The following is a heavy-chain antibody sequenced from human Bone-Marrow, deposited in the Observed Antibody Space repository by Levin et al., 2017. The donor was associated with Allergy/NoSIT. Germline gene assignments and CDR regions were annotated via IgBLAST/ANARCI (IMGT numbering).Heavy chain of an antibody. V-gene: IGHV3-7*03. CDR3: ATSEAAPAND. CDR2: IRGDGSVK. Sequence: GGSLRLSCAASGFVFSTYWMSWVRQAPGKGLEWVANIRGDGSVKYYVASVRGRFTISRDNAENSLYLQMNSLRAEDTAVYYCATSEAAPANDWGQGTLVTVSS. J-gene: IGHJ4*02. CDR1: GFVFSTYW. D-gene: IGHD6-13*01.